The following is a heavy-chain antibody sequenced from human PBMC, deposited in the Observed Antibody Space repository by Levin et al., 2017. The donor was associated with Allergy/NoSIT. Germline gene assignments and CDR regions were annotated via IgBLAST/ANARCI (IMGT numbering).Heavy chain of an antibody. CDR1: GFTFSSHA. CDR2: ISGDSRTI. V-gene: IGHV3-23*01. CDR3: VSYRDGPYIPIAY. D-gene: IGHD2-21*01. Sequence: SCEVSGFTFSSHAMSWIRQTPDKGLEWISIISGDSRTIYYAGSVRGRFTVSRDNSKNTLFLQMNSLRAEDTALYYCVSYRDGPYIPIAYWGQGTLVTVSS. J-gene: IGHJ4*02.